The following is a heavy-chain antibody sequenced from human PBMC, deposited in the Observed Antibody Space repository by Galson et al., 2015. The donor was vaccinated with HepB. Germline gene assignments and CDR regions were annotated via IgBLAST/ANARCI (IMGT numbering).Heavy chain of an antibody. CDR3: AXLGDLSGYSSR. J-gene: IGHJ4*02. CDR2: IRXXXXXYAT. CDR1: GFTXXXSX. Sequence: SLRLSCAASGFTXXXSXXXXXXXAXXXXXXXXXRIRXXXXXYATSCVASLKGRFIISRDDSKNTAYLHMISLKIEDTAMYYCAXLGDLSGYSSRWGQGTLVTVSS. D-gene: IGHD6-13*01. V-gene: IGHV3-73*01.